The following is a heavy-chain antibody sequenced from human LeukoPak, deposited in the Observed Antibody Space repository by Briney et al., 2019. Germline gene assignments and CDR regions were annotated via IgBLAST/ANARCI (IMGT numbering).Heavy chain of an antibody. J-gene: IGHJ4*02. V-gene: IGHV3-30*04. D-gene: IGHD3-3*01. CDR1: GFTFSVST. Sequence: GGSLRLSCVASGFTFSVSTMHWVRQAPGKGLEWVAVLSYDGFTQYYADSVKGRFTISRGNSKDTLYLQMNSLRPEDTAVYHCARDRLPSDQDDFDYWGQGTLVTVSS. CDR3: ARDRLPSDQDDFDY. CDR2: LSYDGFTQ.